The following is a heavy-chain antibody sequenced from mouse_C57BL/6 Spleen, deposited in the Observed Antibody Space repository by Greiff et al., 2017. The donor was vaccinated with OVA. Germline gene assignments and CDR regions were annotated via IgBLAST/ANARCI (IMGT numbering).Heavy chain of an antibody. Sequence: EVNVVESGGGLVQPGGSLSLSCAASGFTFTDYYMSWVRQPPGKALEWLGFIRNKANGYTTEYSASVKGRFTISRDNSQIILYLQMNALRAEDSATYYCARFFYFDYWGQGTTLTVSS. CDR2: IRNKANGYTT. V-gene: IGHV7-3*01. CDR1: GFTFTDYY. CDR3: ARFFYFDY. J-gene: IGHJ2*01.